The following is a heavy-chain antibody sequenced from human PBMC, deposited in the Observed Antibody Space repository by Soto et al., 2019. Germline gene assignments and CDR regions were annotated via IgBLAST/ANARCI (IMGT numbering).Heavy chain of an antibody. D-gene: IGHD3-9*01. CDR2: INRNGGST. Sequence: GGSLRLSCAASGFTVDDYGMNWVRQAPGKGLEWVSGINRNGGSTGYADSVKGRFTISRDNAKNSLYLQMNSLRAEDTALYYCARLGGTGYYSGSVSWGQGTLVTVSS. CDR3: ARLGGTGYYSGSVS. J-gene: IGHJ5*02. V-gene: IGHV3-20*04. CDR1: GFTVDDYG.